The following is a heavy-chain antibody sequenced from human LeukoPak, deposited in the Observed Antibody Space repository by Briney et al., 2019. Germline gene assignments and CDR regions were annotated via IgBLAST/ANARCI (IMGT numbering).Heavy chain of an antibody. CDR2: ISAYNGNT. Sequence: ASVKVSCKASGYTFTSYGISWVRQAPGQGLEGMGWISAYNGNTNYAQKLQGRVTMTTDTSTSTAYMELRSLRSDDTAVYYCAQITMVRGVHDYWGQGTLVTVSS. D-gene: IGHD3-10*01. J-gene: IGHJ4*02. CDR3: AQITMVRGVHDY. CDR1: GYTFTSYG. V-gene: IGHV1-18*01.